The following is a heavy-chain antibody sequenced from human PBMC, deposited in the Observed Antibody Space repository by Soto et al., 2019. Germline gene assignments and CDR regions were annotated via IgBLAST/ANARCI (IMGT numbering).Heavy chain of an antibody. CDR1: GFTLSSYE. CDR3: ERAQNTGYYFYGMDV. D-gene: IGHD3-10*01. CDR2: ISPSDSTT. Sequence: GGSLRLSCAASGFTLSSYEMNWVRQAPGKGLEWLSYISPSDSTTYYADSVEGRFTISRDNAKNSLYLQMNTLRAEDTAFYYCERAQNTGYYFYGMDVWGQGTTVTVSS. J-gene: IGHJ6*02. V-gene: IGHV3-48*03.